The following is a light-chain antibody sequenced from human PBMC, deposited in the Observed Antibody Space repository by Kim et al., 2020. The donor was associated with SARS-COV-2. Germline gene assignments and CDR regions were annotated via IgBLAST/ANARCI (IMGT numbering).Light chain of an antibody. Sequence: DIHMTQSPSSLSASVGDTVTITCRASQSISNYLNWYQQKPGQAPKFLIYAASSLQSGVPSRFSGSGSGTDFTLTITSLQPEDFATYFCQQSYSALLTFGGGTKVEIK. CDR3: QQSYSALLT. CDR2: AAS. V-gene: IGKV1-39*01. J-gene: IGKJ4*01. CDR1: QSISNY.